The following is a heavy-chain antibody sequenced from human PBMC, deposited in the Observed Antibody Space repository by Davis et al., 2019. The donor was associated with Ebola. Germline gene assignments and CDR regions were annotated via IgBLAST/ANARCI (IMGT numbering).Heavy chain of an antibody. CDR2: ISGSGGST. Sequence: GESLKISCAASGFTFSSYAMSWVRQAPGKGLEWVSAISGSGGSTYYADSVRGRFTVSRDNFKNTMYLQIKSLRAEDTAVYYCASHLIESDAFDTWGRGTVVTVSS. V-gene: IGHV3-23*01. J-gene: IGHJ3*02. CDR1: GFTFSSYA. CDR3: ASHLIESDAFDT.